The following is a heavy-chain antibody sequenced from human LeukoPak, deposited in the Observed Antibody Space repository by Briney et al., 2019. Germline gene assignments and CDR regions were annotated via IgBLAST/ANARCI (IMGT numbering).Heavy chain of an antibody. CDR3: AKGYCSRTSCYWYFDL. J-gene: IGHJ2*01. CDR1: GFSFSSYG. Sequence: GGSLRLSCAASGFSFSSYGMHWVRQAPGKGLEWVALIWYDGSNIYYADSVKGRFTISRDNSKNTLYLQMNSLRADDTAVYYCAKGYCSRTSCYWYFDLWGRGTLVTVSS. V-gene: IGHV3-33*06. CDR2: IWYDGSNI. D-gene: IGHD2-2*01.